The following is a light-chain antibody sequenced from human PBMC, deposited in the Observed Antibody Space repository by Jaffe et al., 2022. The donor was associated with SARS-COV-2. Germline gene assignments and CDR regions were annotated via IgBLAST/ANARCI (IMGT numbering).Light chain of an antibody. J-gene: IGKJ4*01. V-gene: IGKV1-9*01. CDR1: QGIASY. Sequence: DIQLTQSPSFLSASVGDRVTITCRASQGIASYLGWYQQAPGKAPKLLIYAASILQSGVPSRFSGSGSGTEFTLTISSLQPEDFATYYCQQLNSYPLTFGGGTKVEIK. CDR2: AAS. CDR3: QQLNSYPLT.